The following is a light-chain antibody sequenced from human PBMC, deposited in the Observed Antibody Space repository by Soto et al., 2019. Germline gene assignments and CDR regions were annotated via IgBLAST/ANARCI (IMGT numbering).Light chain of an antibody. V-gene: IGKV3D-20*02. CDR2: GAS. CDR1: HSVSSSY. Sequence: EIVLTQSPGALSFSPGERATLSCRASHSVSSSYLAWYQQKPGQAPRLLIYGASSRATGIPARFSGSGSGTDSPLTISSLEPEDFAVYYCQQRSNWPPTWTFGQGTKVDI. J-gene: IGKJ1*01. CDR3: QQRSNWPPTWT.